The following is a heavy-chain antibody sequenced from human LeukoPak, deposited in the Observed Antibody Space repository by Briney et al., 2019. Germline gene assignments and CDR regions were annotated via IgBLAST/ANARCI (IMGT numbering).Heavy chain of an antibody. CDR1: GFTFSSYG. V-gene: IGHV3-23*01. J-gene: IGHJ4*02. Sequence: AGGSLRLSCAASGFTFSSYGMSWVRQAPGKGLVWVSAISGSGGSTYYADSVKGRFTISRDNSKNTLYLQMNSLRAEDTAVYYCAKGDSSGYYYLYFFDYWGQGTLVTVSS. D-gene: IGHD3-22*01. CDR3: AKGDSSGYYYLYFFDY. CDR2: ISGSGGST.